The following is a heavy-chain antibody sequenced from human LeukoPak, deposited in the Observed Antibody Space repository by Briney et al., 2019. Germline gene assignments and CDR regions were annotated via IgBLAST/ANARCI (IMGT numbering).Heavy chain of an antibody. Sequence: SETLSLTCTVSGGSISSYYWSWIRQPPGKRLEWIGYIYYSGSTNYSPSLKSRVTISVDTSKNQFSLKLSSVTAADTAVYYCAGGRRDSGSYGSFVYYYYYYMDVWGKGTTVTVSS. CDR1: GGSISSYY. J-gene: IGHJ6*03. CDR2: IYYSGST. D-gene: IGHD3-10*01. CDR3: AGGRRDSGSYGSFVYYYYYYMDV. V-gene: IGHV4-59*01.